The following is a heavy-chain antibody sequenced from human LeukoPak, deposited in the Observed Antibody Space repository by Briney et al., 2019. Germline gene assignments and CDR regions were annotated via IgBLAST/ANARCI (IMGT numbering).Heavy chain of an antibody. Sequence: SETLSLTCTVSGGSVSSGSYYWSGIRQPPGKGLEWIGYIYYSGSTYYNPSLMSRVTISVDTSKNQFSLKVSSVAAADTAVYFCARDPQYSSSSDAFDIWGQGTMVTV. D-gene: IGHD6-13*01. V-gene: IGHV4-61*01. J-gene: IGHJ3*02. CDR3: ARDPQYSSSSDAFDI. CDR2: IYYSGST. CDR1: GGSVSSGSYY.